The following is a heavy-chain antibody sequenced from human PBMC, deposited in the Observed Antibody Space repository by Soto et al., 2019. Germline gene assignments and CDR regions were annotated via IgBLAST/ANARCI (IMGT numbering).Heavy chain of an antibody. D-gene: IGHD5-12*01. CDR1: GFTFSNYA. CDR3: AKERSSGYYFFDY. CDR2: ISGSDGST. Sequence: EVQLLESGGGLVQPGGSLRLSCAASGFTFSNYAMSWVRQAPGEGLERVSTISGSDGSTYYADSVKGRFTISRDISKNTLYLQMNSLRAEDTAIYYCAKERSSGYYFFDYWGQGTLVTVSS. V-gene: IGHV3-23*01. J-gene: IGHJ4*02.